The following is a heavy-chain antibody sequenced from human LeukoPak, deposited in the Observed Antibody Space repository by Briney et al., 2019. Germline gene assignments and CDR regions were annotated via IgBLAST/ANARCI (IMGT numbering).Heavy chain of an antibody. J-gene: IGHJ4*02. Sequence: GRSLRLSCTTSGISFGEYAMSWVRQAPGKGLEWVSAISGSGGSTYYADSVKGRFTISRDNSKNTLYLQMNSLRAEDTAVYYCAKEPPPYYYDSSGEKNYWGQGTLVTVSP. V-gene: IGHV3-23*01. CDR2: ISGSGGST. CDR3: AKEPPPYYYDSSGEKNY. D-gene: IGHD3-22*01. CDR1: GISFGEYA.